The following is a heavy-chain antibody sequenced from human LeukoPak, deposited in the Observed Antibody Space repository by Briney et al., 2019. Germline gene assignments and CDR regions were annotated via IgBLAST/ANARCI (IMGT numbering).Heavy chain of an antibody. D-gene: IGHD3-22*01. V-gene: IGHV1-69*13. J-gene: IGHJ3*02. CDR1: GGTFISYA. CDR2: IIPIFGTA. Sequence: GASVKVSCKASGGTFISYAISWVRQAPGQGLEWMGGIIPIFGTANYAQKFQGRVTITADESTSTAYMELSSLRSEDTVILITMIVVVIIWDAFDIWGQGTMVTVSS. CDR3: MIVVVIIWDAFDI.